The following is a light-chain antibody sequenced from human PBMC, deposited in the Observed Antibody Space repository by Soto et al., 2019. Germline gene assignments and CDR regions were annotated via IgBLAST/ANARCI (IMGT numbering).Light chain of an antibody. CDR2: DAS. J-gene: IGKJ4*01. V-gene: IGKV1-33*01. CDR3: QQYDNLPVT. CDR1: QDISNY. Sequence: DIQMTQSPSSLSASVGDRVTITCQASQDISNYINWYQQKEGNAPNLLIYDASTLHSGVPPRFXXXXXXXXXXXXIXXXXXEDIGTYYCQQYDNLPVTFGGGTKVEIK.